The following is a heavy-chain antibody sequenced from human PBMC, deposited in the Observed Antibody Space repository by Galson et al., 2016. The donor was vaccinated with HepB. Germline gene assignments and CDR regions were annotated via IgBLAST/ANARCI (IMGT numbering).Heavy chain of an antibody. CDR1: AFNFSIYG. Sequence: SLRLSCAASAFNFSIYGMHWARQAPGKGLEWVAVIWSDASNINYSDSVKGRFTISRDHSKNTLYLQMNSLRAEDPAVYYCARDSSVLQGVLQGHGMDVWGKGTSVTVHS. CDR2: IWSDASNI. J-gene: IGHJ6*04. D-gene: IGHD3-10*01. CDR3: ARDSSVLQGVLQGHGMDV. V-gene: IGHV3-33*01.